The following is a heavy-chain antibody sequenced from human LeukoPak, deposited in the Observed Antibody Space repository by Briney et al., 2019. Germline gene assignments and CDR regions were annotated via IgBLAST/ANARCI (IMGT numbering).Heavy chain of an antibody. Sequence: PGGSLRLSCAASGFTFSSYAMSWVRQAPGKGLEWASAISGSGGSTYYADSVKGRFTISRDNPKNTLYLQMNSLRAEDTAVYYCAKDWDSSGWGAFDIWGQGTMVTVSS. CDR1: GFTFSSYA. D-gene: IGHD6-19*01. CDR3: AKDWDSSGWGAFDI. J-gene: IGHJ3*02. CDR2: ISGSGGST. V-gene: IGHV3-23*01.